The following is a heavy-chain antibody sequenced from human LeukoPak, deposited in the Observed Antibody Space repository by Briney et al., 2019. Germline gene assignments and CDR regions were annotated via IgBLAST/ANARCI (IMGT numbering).Heavy chain of an antibody. CDR1: GFTFSSYG. J-gene: IGHJ3*01. CDR2: ISYDGSNK. V-gene: IGHV3-30*18. D-gene: IGHD4-11*01. Sequence: PGGSLRLSCAAPGFTFSSYGMHWVRQAPGKGLEWVAVISYDGSNKYYADSVKGRFTISRDNSKNTLYLQMNSLRAEDTALYYCAKADYSNKGDAFHVWGQGTLVTVSS. CDR3: AKADYSNKGDAFHV.